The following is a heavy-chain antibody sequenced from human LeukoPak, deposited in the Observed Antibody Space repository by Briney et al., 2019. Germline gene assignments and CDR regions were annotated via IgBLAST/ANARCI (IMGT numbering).Heavy chain of an antibody. CDR1: GYTFTGYY. Sequence: GASVKVSCKASGYTFTGYYMHWVRQAPGQGLEWMVWINPNSGGTNYAQKFQGRVTMTRDTSISTAYMELSRLRSDDTAVYYCARVQSHVLLWFGELLTPGGYYFDYWGQGTLVTVSS. J-gene: IGHJ4*02. CDR3: ARVQSHVLLWFGELLTPGGYYFDY. D-gene: IGHD3-10*01. V-gene: IGHV1-2*02. CDR2: INPNSGGT.